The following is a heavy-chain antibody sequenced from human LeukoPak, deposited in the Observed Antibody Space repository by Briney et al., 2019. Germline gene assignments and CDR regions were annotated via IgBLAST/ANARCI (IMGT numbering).Heavy chain of an antibody. D-gene: IGHD5-12*01. V-gene: IGHV3-30-3*01. Sequence: PGGSLRLSCAGSGFTFDDYAMHWVRQAPGKGLEWVAVISYDGSNKYYADSVKGRFTISRDNSKNTLYLQMNSLRAEDTAVYYCAREKTDIVATYFDYWGQGTLVTVSS. CDR2: ISYDGSNK. CDR3: AREKTDIVATYFDY. J-gene: IGHJ4*02. CDR1: GFTFDDYA.